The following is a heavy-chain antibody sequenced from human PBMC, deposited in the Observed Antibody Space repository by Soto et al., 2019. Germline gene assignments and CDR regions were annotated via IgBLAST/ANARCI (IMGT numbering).Heavy chain of an antibody. Sequence: GGSLRLSCAASGFTFSSYSMNWVRQAPGKGLEWVSSISSSSSYIYYADSVKGRFTISRDNAKNSLYLQMNSLRAEDTAVYYCARLLGYCSGGSCYDRSYAFDIWGQGTMVTVSS. CDR2: ISSSSSYI. CDR3: ARLLGYCSGGSCYDRSYAFDI. J-gene: IGHJ3*02. V-gene: IGHV3-21*01. CDR1: GFTFSSYS. D-gene: IGHD2-15*01.